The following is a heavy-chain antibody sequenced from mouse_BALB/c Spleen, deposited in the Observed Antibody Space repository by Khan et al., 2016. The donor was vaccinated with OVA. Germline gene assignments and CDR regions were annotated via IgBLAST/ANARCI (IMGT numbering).Heavy chain of an antibody. D-gene: IGHD1-1*01. CDR3: ARYYRGVFAY. J-gene: IGHJ3*01. CDR2: IDPANGNT. Sequence: VQLKQSGAELVKPGASVKLSCTASGFNIKDTYMHWVKRRPEQGLEWIGRIDPANGNTKYDPKFQGKATITADTSSNTAYLQLNSLTSEDTAVCYRARYYRGVFAYWGQGTLVTVSA. CDR1: GFNIKDTY. V-gene: IGHV14-3*02.